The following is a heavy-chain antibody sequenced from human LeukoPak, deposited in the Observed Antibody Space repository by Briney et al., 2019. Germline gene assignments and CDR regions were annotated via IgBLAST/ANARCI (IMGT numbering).Heavy chain of an antibody. CDR3: AKDRRGYCSSTSCRNWFDP. CDR1: GFTFSGYA. Sequence: QAGGSLRLSCAASGFTFSGYAMSWVRQAPGKGLEWVSAISGSGGSTYYADSVKGRFTISRDNSKNTLYLQMNSLRAEDTAVYYCAKDRRGYCSSTSCRNWFDPWGQGTLVTVSS. J-gene: IGHJ5*02. CDR2: ISGSGGST. D-gene: IGHD2-2*01. V-gene: IGHV3-23*01.